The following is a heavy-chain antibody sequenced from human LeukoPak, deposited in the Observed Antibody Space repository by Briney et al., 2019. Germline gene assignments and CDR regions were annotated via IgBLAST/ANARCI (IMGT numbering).Heavy chain of an antibody. V-gene: IGHV1-69*01. CDR3: ARCLLELRPPYYYYGMDV. D-gene: IGHD1-7*01. CDR2: IIPIFGTA. CDR1: GGTFSSYA. J-gene: IGHJ6*02. Sequence: ASVKVSCKASGGTFSSYAISWVRQAPGQGLEWMGGIIPIFGTANYAQKFQGRVTITADESTSTAYMELSSLRSEDTAVCYCARCLLELRPPYYYYGMDVWGQGTTVTVSS.